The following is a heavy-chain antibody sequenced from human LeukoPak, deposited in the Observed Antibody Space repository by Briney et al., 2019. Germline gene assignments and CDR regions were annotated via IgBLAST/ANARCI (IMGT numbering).Heavy chain of an antibody. J-gene: IGHJ6*03. V-gene: IGHV3-21*03. CDR2: ISSSSSYI. CDR3: TRPRWGGYYYYYMDV. CDR1: GFTFSSYS. D-gene: IGHD1-26*01. Sequence: GGSLRLSCAASGFTFSSYSMNWVRQAPGKGLEWVSSISSSSSYIYYADSVKGRFTISRDNAKNSLYLQMNSLKTEDTAVYYCTRPRWGGYYYYYMDVWGKGTTVTVSS.